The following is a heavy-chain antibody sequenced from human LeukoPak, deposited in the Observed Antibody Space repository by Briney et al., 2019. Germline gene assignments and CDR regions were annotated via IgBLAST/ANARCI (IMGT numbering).Heavy chain of an antibody. CDR1: GFTFSGYY. CDR2: ISTTGSYT. Sequence: GGSLRLSCAASGFTFSGYYMSWFRQAPGKGLEWVSYISTTGSYTNYADSVKGRFTISRDNAKNSLYLQMNSLRAEDTAVYYCARDGSAASDYWGQGTLVTVSS. D-gene: IGHD6-13*01. J-gene: IGHJ4*02. V-gene: IGHV3-11*05. CDR3: ARDGSAASDY.